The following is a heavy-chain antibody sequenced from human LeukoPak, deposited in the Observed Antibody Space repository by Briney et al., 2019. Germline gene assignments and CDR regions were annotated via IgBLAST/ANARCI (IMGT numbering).Heavy chain of an antibody. D-gene: IGHD2-2*01. CDR2: ISSNGGST. J-gene: IGHJ4*02. CDR3: AIEYHGGYVDY. Sequence: GGSLRLPCAASGFTFSFFSMRWVRQAPGKGLESVSAISSNGGSTYYANSVKGRFTIYRDNSKNTLYLQMGSLRAEDMAVCYCAIEYHGGYVDYWGQGTLVTVSS. CDR1: GFTFSFFS. V-gene: IGHV3-64*01.